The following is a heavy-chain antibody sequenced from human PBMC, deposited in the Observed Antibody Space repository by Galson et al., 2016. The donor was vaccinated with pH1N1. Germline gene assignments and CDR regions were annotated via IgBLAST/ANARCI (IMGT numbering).Heavy chain of an antibody. CDR3: ARGFSCYRYLDH. D-gene: IGHD5-18*01. Sequence: SVKVSCKASGGTFTNYAINWVRQAPGQGLEWMGGLIPILGTPDYAQTLQGRVTITADENRNTAYMEMSSLRAEDTAVYYCARGFSCYRYLDHWGQGTPVTVSS. J-gene: IGHJ4*02. CDR2: LIPILGTP. V-gene: IGHV1-69*13. CDR1: GGTFTNYA.